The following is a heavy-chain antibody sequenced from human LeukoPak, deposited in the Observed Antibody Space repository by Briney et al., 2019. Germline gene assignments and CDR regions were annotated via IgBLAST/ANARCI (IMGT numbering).Heavy chain of an antibody. CDR3: AKDPYSYGFRDDDY. Sequence: PGGSLRLSCAASGFTFNYYWLTWVRQAPGKGLEWVSAISGSGGSTYYADSVKGRFTISRDNSKNTLYLQMNSLRAEDTAVYYCAKDPYSYGFRDDDYWGQGTLVTVSS. CDR2: ISGSGGST. CDR1: GFTFNYYW. J-gene: IGHJ4*02. D-gene: IGHD5-18*01. V-gene: IGHV3-23*01.